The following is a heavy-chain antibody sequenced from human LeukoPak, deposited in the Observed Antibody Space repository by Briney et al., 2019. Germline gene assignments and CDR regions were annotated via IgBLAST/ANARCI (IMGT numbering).Heavy chain of an antibody. D-gene: IGHD5-24*01. J-gene: IGHJ6*02. Sequence: GGSLRLSCAASGFTVSSNYMSWVRQAPGKGLEWVSVIYSGGSTYYADSVKGRFTISRDNSKNTLYLQMNSLRAEDTAVYYCARDDEMKGMDVWGQGTTVTVSS. CDR3: ARDDEMKGMDV. CDR2: IYSGGST. V-gene: IGHV3-66*01. CDR1: GFTVSSNY.